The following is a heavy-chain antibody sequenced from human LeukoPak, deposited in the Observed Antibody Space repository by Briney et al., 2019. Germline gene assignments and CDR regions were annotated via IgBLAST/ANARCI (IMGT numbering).Heavy chain of an antibody. J-gene: IGHJ4*02. Sequence: SETLSLTCTVSGGSISSYYWSWIRQPPGKGLEWIGYIYYSGSTNYNPSLKSRVTISVDTSKNQFSLKLSSVTAADTAVYYCARVPGPMVRRRPYYFDYWGQGTLVTVSS. V-gene: IGHV4-59*01. D-gene: IGHD5-18*01. CDR3: ARVPGPMVRRRPYYFDY. CDR2: IYYSGST. CDR1: GGSISSYY.